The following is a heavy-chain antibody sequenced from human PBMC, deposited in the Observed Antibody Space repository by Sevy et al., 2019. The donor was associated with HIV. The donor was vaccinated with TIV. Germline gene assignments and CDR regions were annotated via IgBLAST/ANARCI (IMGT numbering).Heavy chain of an antibody. CDR1: GGSISSYY. CDR2: IYYSGST. J-gene: IGHJ4*02. CDR3: ARSKTPDIVVVPAAIGFDY. D-gene: IGHD2-2*01. Sequence: SETLSLTCTVSGGSISSYYWSWIRQSPGKGLEWIGYIYYSGSTNYNPSLKSRVTISVDTSKNQFSLKLSSVTAADTAVYYCARSKTPDIVVVPAAIGFDYWGQGTLVTVSS. V-gene: IGHV4-59*01.